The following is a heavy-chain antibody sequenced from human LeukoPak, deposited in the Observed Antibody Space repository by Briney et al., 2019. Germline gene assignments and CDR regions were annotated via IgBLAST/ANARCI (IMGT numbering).Heavy chain of an antibody. D-gene: IGHD3-10*01. CDR1: GVTFSNNF. V-gene: IGHV3-66*01. Sequence: GSLRLSCAVSGVTFSNNFMSWVRQAPGEGLEWVSVTHIDGTTYFTDSVQCRVTISRDNSKNTLYLQMNSLRDEDTAVYYCARPSSLDGSGRYYIDYWGQGTLVTVSS. CDR3: ARPSSLDGSGRYYIDY. CDR2: THIDGTT. J-gene: IGHJ4*02.